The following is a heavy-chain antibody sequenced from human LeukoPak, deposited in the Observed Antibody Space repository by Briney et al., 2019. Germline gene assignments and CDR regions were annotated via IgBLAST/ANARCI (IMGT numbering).Heavy chain of an antibody. V-gene: IGHV4-34*01. D-gene: IGHD6-13*01. Sequence: SETLSLTCAVYGGSFSGYYWSWIRQPPGKGLEWIGEINHSGSTNYNPSLKSRVTISVDTSKNQFSLKLSSVTAADTAVYYCARGPLDIAAAAYNWFDPWGQGTLVTVSS. CDR3: ARGPLDIAAAAYNWFDP. CDR1: GGSFSGYY. CDR2: INHSGST. J-gene: IGHJ5*02.